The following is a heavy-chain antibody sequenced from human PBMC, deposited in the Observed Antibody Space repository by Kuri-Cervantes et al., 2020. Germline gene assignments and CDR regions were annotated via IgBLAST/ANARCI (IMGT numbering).Heavy chain of an antibody. Sequence: ETLSLTCAASGFTFSSYAMSWVRQAPGKGLEWVSAISGSGGSTYYADSVKGRFTISRDNSKNTLYLQMNSLRAEDTAVYYCAKTYDSSGYPYWYFDLWGRGTLVTVSS. CDR2: ISGSGGST. CDR1: GFTFSSYA. V-gene: IGHV3-23*01. J-gene: IGHJ2*01. D-gene: IGHD3-22*01. CDR3: AKTYDSSGYPYWYFDL.